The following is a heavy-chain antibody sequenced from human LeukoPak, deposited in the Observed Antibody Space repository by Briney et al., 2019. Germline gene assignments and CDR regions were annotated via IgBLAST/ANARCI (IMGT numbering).Heavy chain of an antibody. CDR3: ARRGAAAGPDY. J-gene: IGHJ4*02. V-gene: IGHV5-51*01. CDR1: GYSCTSYW. Sequence: GESLKISCKGSGYSCTSYWIGWVRQMPGKGLEWMGIIYPGDSDTRYIPSFQGQVTISADKSISTAYLQWSSLKASDPAMYYCARRGAAAGPDYWGQGTLVTVSS. D-gene: IGHD6-13*01. CDR2: IYPGDSDT.